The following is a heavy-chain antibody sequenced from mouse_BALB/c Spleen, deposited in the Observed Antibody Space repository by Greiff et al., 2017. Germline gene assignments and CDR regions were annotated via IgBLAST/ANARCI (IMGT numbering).Heavy chain of an antibody. Sequence: VQLQQSGAELVKPGASVKLSCTASGFNIKDTYMHWVKQRPEQGLEWIGRIDPANGNTKYDPKFQGKANITADTSSNTAYLQLSSLTSEDTAVYYCARGRGYDYFDYWGQGTTLTVSS. D-gene: IGHD2-2*01. CDR1: GFNIKDTY. V-gene: IGHV14-3*02. J-gene: IGHJ2*01. CDR2: IDPANGNT. CDR3: ARGRGYDYFDY.